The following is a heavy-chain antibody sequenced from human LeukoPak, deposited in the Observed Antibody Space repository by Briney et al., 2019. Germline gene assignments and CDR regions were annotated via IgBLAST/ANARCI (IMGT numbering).Heavy chain of an antibody. D-gene: IGHD3-10*01. J-gene: IGHJ4*02. CDR3: ARQRVNYYGSGSYYDL. V-gene: IGHV4-4*09. Sequence: SETLSLTCTVSGGSISSYYWSWIRQPPGKGLEWIGYIYTSGSTNYNPSLKSRVTISVDTSKNQFSLKLSSVTAADTAVYYCARQRVNYYGSGSYYDLWGQGTLVTVSS. CDR2: IYTSGST. CDR1: GGSISSYY.